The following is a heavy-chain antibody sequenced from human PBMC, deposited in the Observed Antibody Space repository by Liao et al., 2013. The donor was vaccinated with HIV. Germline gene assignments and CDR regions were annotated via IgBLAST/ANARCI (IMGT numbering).Heavy chain of an antibody. Sequence: QVQLQESGPGLVKPSETLSLTCTVSGGSISSYYWSWIRQPPGKGLEWIGYIYYSGSTNYNPSLKSRVTISVDTSKNQFSLKLSSVTAADTAVYYCARGYSSGYYALLTSGFDPWGQGTLVTVSS. D-gene: IGHD3-22*01. V-gene: IGHV4-59*12. J-gene: IGHJ5*02. CDR2: IYYSGST. CDR3: ARGYSSGYYALLTSGFDP. CDR1: GGSISSYY.